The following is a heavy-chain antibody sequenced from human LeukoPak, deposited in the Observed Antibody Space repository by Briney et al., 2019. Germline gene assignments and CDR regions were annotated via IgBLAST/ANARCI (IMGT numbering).Heavy chain of an antibody. D-gene: IGHD5-24*01. CDR2: IYYSGST. CDR1: GDSINNSRYY. CDR3: ARGRRDGYNLEYFDK. V-gene: IGHV4-39*01. J-gene: IGHJ4*02. Sequence: PSETLSLTCSVSGDSINNSRYYWGWIRQPPGKGLEWIGSIYYSGSTYYNPSLKSRVTISVDTSKNQFSLKLSSVTAADTAVYYCARGRRDGYNLEYFDKWGQGTLVTVSS.